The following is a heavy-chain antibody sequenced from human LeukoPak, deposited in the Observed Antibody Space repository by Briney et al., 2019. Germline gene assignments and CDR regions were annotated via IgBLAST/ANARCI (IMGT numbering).Heavy chain of an antibody. Sequence: GGSLRLSCAASGFTFSSYSMSWVRQAPGKGLEWVAVISYDGSNKYYADSVKGRFTISRDNSKNTLYLQMNSLRAEDTAVYYCAKAEIGYSSPVDYWGQGTLVTVSS. CDR1: GFTFSSYS. CDR3: AKAEIGYSSPVDY. D-gene: IGHD1-26*01. V-gene: IGHV3-30*18. J-gene: IGHJ4*02. CDR2: ISYDGSNK.